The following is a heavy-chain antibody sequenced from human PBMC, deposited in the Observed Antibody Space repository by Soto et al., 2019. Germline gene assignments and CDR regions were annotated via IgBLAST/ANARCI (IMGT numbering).Heavy chain of an antibody. J-gene: IGHJ4*02. CDR2: ISAYNGNT. CDR3: AREYSSSWLPGVGYFDH. CDR1: GYTFTSYG. Sequence: QVQLLQSGAEVKKPGASVKVSCKASGYTFTSYGISWVRQDPGQGLDWMVWISAYNGNTNYAQKLQGRVTMTTDTSTSTDYMEMRSLRSDDTAVYYCAREYSSSWLPGVGYFDHWGQGTLVTVSS. D-gene: IGHD6-13*01. V-gene: IGHV1-18*01.